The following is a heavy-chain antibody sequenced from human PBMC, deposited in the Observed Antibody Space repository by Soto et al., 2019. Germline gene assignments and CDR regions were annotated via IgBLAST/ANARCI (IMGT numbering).Heavy chain of an antibody. D-gene: IGHD3-10*01. CDR2: IYYSGST. J-gene: IGHJ4*02. Sequence: SETLSLTCTVSGGSVSSGSYYWSWIRQPPGKGLEWIGYIYYSGSTNYNPSLKSRVTISVDTSKQQFSLKLSSVTAADTAVYYCARAHPLTYYYGSGSYLGPPPFDYWGQGTLVTVSS. V-gene: IGHV4-61*01. CDR1: GGSVSSGSYY. CDR3: ARAHPLTYYYGSGSYLGPPPFDY.